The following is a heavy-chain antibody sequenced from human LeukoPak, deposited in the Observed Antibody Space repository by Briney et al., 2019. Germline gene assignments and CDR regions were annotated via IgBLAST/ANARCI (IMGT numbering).Heavy chain of an antibody. CDR1: GYTFTSYG. J-gene: IGHJ6*03. D-gene: IGHD2-2*01. V-gene: IGHV1-18*01. Sequence: ASVKVSCKASGYTFTSYGISWVRPAPGQGLEWMGWISAYNGNTNYAQKLQGRVTMTTDTSTSTAYMELRSLRSDDTAVYYCARLGYCSSTSCSERYYMDVWGKGTTVTVSS. CDR3: ARLGYCSSTSCSERYYMDV. CDR2: ISAYNGNT.